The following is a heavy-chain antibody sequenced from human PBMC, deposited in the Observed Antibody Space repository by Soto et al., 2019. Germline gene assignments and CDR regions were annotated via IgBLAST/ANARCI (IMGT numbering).Heavy chain of an antibody. CDR1: GFTFSSYA. Sequence: GSLRLSCAASGFTFSSYAMSWVRQAPGKGLEWVSAISGGGGSTYYADSVKGRFTISRDNSKNTLYLQMNSLRAEDTAVYYCAKCIRVSIAAAGTPFDPWGQGTLVTVSS. D-gene: IGHD6-13*01. V-gene: IGHV3-23*01. CDR2: ISGGGGST. CDR3: AKCIRVSIAAAGTPFDP. J-gene: IGHJ5*02.